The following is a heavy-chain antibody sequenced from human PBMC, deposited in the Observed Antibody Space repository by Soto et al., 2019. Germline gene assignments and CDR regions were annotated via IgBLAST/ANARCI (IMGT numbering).Heavy chain of an antibody. Sequence: SETLSLTCAVSGYSISSGYYWGWIRQPPGKGLEWIGSIYHSGGTYYNPSLKSRVTISVDTSKNQFSLKLSSVTAADTAVYYCAREEYDFWSGTYNWFDPWGQGTLVTVSS. CDR2: IYHSGGT. D-gene: IGHD3-3*01. CDR3: AREEYDFWSGTYNWFDP. CDR1: GYSISSGYY. V-gene: IGHV4-38-2*02. J-gene: IGHJ5*02.